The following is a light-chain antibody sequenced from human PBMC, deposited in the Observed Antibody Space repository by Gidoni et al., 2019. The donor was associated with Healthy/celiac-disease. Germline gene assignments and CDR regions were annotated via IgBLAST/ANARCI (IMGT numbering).Light chain of an antibody. CDR3: QQSYSTLLYT. V-gene: IGKV1-39*01. Sequence: DIQMTPSTSSLSASVGDRVTITCRASQSISSYLNWYQQKPGKAPKLLIYAASSLQSGVASRFSGSGSGTEFTLTISSLLPEDYATYYCQQSYSTLLYTFGQGTKLEIK. J-gene: IGKJ2*01. CDR2: AAS. CDR1: QSISSY.